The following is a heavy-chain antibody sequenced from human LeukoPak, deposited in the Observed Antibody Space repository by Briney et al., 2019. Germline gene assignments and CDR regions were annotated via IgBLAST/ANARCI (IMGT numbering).Heavy chain of an antibody. CDR2: IRYDGSNK. Sequence: GGSLRLSCAASGFTFSSYGMLWVRQAPGKGLEWVAFIRYDGSNKYYADSVKGRFTISRDNSKNTLYLQMNSLRAEDTAVYYCAKSVVVIAMFAFDIWGQGTMVTVSS. CDR3: AKSVVVIAMFAFDI. J-gene: IGHJ3*02. D-gene: IGHD2-21*01. V-gene: IGHV3-30*02. CDR1: GFTFSSYG.